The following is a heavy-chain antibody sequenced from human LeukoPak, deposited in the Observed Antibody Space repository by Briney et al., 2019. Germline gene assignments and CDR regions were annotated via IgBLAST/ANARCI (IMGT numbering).Heavy chain of an antibody. Sequence: GGSLRLSCAASGFTFSSYGMYWVRQAPGKGLEWVAVISYDGSDEYYADSVKGRFTISRDNSKNTLYLQMNSLRAEDTAVYYCARGNYGLDVWGQGTTVTVSS. J-gene: IGHJ6*02. V-gene: IGHV3-30*03. CDR2: ISYDGSDE. CDR1: GFTFSSYG. CDR3: ARGNYGLDV.